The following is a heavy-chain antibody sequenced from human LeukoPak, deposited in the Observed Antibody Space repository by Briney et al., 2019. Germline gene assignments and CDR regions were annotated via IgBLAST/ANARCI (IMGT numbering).Heavy chain of an antibody. CDR3: ARGSIKKWLVPGSLDY. V-gene: IGHV4-34*01. CDR1: GRSFSGYY. Sequence: PSETLSLTCAVYGRSFSGYYWSWIRQPPGKGLEWIGEINHSGSTNYNPSLKSRVTISVDTSKNQFSLKLSSVTAADTAVYYCARGSIKKWLVPGSLDYWGQGTLVTVSS. CDR2: INHSGST. J-gene: IGHJ4*02. D-gene: IGHD6-19*01.